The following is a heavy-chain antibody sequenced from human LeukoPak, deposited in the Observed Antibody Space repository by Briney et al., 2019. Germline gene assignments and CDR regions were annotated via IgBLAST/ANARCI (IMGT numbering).Heavy chain of an antibody. Sequence: SVKVSCKAXXYTFTSYYMHWVRQAPGQGLEWMGVINPSGGSTSYAQKFQGRVTMTRDTSTRTVYMDLRSLRSEDTAVYYCARATSSGWYVLGYWGQGILVTVSS. D-gene: IGHD6-19*01. V-gene: IGHV1-46*01. CDR2: INPSGGST. J-gene: IGHJ4*02. CDR1: XYTFTSYY. CDR3: ARATSSGWYVLGY.